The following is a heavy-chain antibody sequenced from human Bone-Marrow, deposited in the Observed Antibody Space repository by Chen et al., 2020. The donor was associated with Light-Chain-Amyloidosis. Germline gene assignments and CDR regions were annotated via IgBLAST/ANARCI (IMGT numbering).Heavy chain of an antibody. V-gene: IGHV4-59*11. CDR3: ARNVGWYKYDY. J-gene: IGHJ4*02. CDR2: ISSTGST. CDR1: GDSMTSHY. D-gene: IGHD6-19*01. Sequence: QVQLQESGPGLVKPSETLSLTCAVSGDSMTSHYWSWIRQSPGKGLEWIGYISSTGSTNYKPSLKSRVTISLDTSRTQFSLELRSVTAADTAVYYCARNVGWYKYDYLGQGTLVTVSS.